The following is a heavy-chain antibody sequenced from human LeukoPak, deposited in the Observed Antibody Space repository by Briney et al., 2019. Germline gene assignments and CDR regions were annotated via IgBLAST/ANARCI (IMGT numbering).Heavy chain of an antibody. J-gene: IGHJ6*03. Sequence: GGSLRLSCEASGFTFSDYYMSWIRQAPGKGLEWVSYISSSGSTIYYADSVKGRFTISRDNAKNSLYLQMNSLRAEDTAVYYCARDGSGRAAAAEGQYYYYMDVWGKGTTVTVSS. CDR3: ARDGSGRAAAAEGQYYYYMDV. CDR1: GFTFSDYY. CDR2: ISSSGSTI. V-gene: IGHV3-11*04. D-gene: IGHD6-13*01.